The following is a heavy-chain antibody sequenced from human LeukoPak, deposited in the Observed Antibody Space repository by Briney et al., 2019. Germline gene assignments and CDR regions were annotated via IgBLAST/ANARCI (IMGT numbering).Heavy chain of an antibody. CDR1: GLTLGDYE. V-gene: IGHV3-9*01. CDR2: ISSNSDTI. J-gene: IGHJ4*02. CDR3: LTSSFDH. Sequence: GGSLRLSCAASGLTLGDYEIHWFRKAPGKGSEWVSSISSNSDTIAYAEPVKGRFTVSRDNTINSLYLQMDSLRVEDTALYYCLTSSFDHWGQGTLVTVSS.